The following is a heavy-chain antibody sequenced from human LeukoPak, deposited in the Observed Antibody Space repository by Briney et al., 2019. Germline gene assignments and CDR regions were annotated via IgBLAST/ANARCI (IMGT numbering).Heavy chain of an antibody. D-gene: IGHD6-19*01. Sequence: PSETLSLTCTVSGGSTSTSTSYWAWIRQPPGKGLEWIGSIYYSGSTYYNASLKSRITISVDTSKKQFSLKLSSVTAADTAVYYCASTPSGSSAWYYFDKWGQGTLVTVSS. CDR3: ASTPSGSSAWYYFDK. CDR2: IYYSGST. CDR1: GGSTSTSTSY. J-gene: IGHJ4*02. V-gene: IGHV4-39*01.